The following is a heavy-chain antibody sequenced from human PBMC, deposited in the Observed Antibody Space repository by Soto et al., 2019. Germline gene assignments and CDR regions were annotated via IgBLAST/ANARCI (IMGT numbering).Heavy chain of an antibody. CDR3: TRAGTSGFYYDLVDY. V-gene: IGHV3-49*05. Sequence: EVQLVESGGGLVKPGRSLRLYCAVSGFNFGNYGMSWFRQAPGKGLEWVGFIRSRTYGATPEYAASAQGRFTISRDDSKNIAYVQMNRLRTEDTAVYFCTRAGTSGFYYDLVDYWGQGTLVTVSS. J-gene: IGHJ4*02. CDR2: IRSRTYGATP. CDR1: GFNFGNYG. D-gene: IGHD3-22*01.